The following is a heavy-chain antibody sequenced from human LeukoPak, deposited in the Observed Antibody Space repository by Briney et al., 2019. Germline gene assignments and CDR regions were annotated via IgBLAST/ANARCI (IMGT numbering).Heavy chain of an antibody. CDR3: ARLTSGWDAFDI. Sequence: GGSLRLSCAASGFTFSSYNMNWVRQAPGKGLEWVAVISYDGSNKYYADSVKGRFTISRDNSKNTLYLQMNSLRAEDTAVYYCARLTSGWDAFDIWGQGTMVTVSS. J-gene: IGHJ3*02. CDR1: GFTFSSYN. CDR2: ISYDGSNK. V-gene: IGHV3-30*03. D-gene: IGHD3-10*01.